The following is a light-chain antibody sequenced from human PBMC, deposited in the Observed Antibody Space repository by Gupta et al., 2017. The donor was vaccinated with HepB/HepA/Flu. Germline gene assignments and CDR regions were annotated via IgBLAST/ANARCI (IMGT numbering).Light chain of an antibody. CDR3: QQYNNYPLT. J-gene: IGKJ1*01. Sequence: DLQMTQSPSSLSASVGDRVTITCRASQGINNHFAWFQQRPGKAPKSLIYAASSLKSGVPSRFSGSASGTEFTLTISSLQPEDFATYYCQQYNNYPLTFGQGTKVEIK. CDR1: QGINNH. CDR2: AAS. V-gene: IGKV1-16*01.